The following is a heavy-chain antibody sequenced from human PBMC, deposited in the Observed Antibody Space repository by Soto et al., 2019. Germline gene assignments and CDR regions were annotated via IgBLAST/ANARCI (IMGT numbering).Heavy chain of an antibody. V-gene: IGHV3-49*04. D-gene: IGHD6-13*01. CDR2: IRSKAYGGTT. CDR1: GFTFGDYA. Sequence: QTGGSLRLSCTASGFTFGDYAMSWVRQAPGKGLEWVGFIRSKAYGGTTEYAASVKGRFTISRDDSKSIAYLQMNSLKTEDTAVYYCTRGDGSWLTFDYWGQGTLVTVSS. CDR3: TRGDGSWLTFDY. J-gene: IGHJ4*02.